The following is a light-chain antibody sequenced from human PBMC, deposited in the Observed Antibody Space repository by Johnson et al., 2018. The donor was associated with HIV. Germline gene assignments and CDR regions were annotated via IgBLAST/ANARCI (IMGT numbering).Light chain of an antibody. V-gene: IGLV1-51*02. J-gene: IGLJ1*01. CDR2: ENN. CDR3: GTWDSSLSAGV. CDR1: SSNIGNNY. Sequence: QSVLTQPPSVYAAPGQKVTISCSGSSSNIGNNYVSWYQQLPGTAPKLLIYENNKRPSGIPDRFSGSKSGPSATLGITGLQTGDEADYYCGTWDSSLSAGVFGTGTKVTVL.